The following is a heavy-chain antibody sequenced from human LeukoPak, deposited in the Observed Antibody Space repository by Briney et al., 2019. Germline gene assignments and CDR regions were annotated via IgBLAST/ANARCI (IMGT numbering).Heavy chain of an antibody. Sequence: GGSLRLSCAASGFTFSSYAMSWVRQAPGKGLEWVSVISGSGGSTYYADSVKGRITISRDNSKDTLYLQMNTLRAEDTAVYYCAKDHPAGYSSGWYDAFDIWGRGTLVTVSS. J-gene: IGHJ3*02. CDR1: GFTFSSYA. CDR2: ISGSGGST. V-gene: IGHV3-23*01. CDR3: AKDHPAGYSSGWYDAFDI. D-gene: IGHD6-19*01.